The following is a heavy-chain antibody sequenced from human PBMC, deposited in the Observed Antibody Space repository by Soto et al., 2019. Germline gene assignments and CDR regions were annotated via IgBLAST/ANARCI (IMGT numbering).Heavy chain of an antibody. D-gene: IGHD3-3*01. CDR3: AITGAGYYIV. V-gene: IGHV3-53*01. J-gene: IGHJ4*02. CDR1: GFTVSSNY. Sequence: GGSLRLSCAASGFTVSSNYPSWVRQAPGKGLEWVSVIFSADNTHYADSVKGRFTISRDNSKNTVFLQMNSLRAEDTAVYYCAITGAGYYIVWGQGTPVTVSS. CDR2: IFSADNT.